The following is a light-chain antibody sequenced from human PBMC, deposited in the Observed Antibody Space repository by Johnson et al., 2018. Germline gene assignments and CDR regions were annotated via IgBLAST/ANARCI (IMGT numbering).Light chain of an antibody. Sequence: QSVLTQPPSVSAAPGQKVTISCSGSSSNIGNNYVSWYQQLPGTAPKLLIYENNKRPSGIPDRFSGSKSGTSATLGITGLQTGDEADYYSGTWDSSLIAGKVFGTGTKVTV. V-gene: IGLV1-51*02. CDR3: GTWDSSLIAGKV. CDR2: ENN. CDR1: SSNIGNNY. J-gene: IGLJ1*01.